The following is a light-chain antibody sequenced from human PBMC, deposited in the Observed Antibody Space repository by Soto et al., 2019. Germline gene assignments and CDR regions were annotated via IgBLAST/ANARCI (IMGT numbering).Light chain of an antibody. CDR1: QSIDRY. V-gene: IGKV1-39*01. J-gene: IGKJ1*01. CDR2: AAS. Sequence: DNQMTQSPSSLSASVGDRVTISCRASQSIDRYLNWYQQKAGKAPKLLIYAASNLQSGVPSRFSGSGSGTDFTLTIRSLQPEDFATYYCQQSGTFGQGTKVDI. CDR3: QQSGT.